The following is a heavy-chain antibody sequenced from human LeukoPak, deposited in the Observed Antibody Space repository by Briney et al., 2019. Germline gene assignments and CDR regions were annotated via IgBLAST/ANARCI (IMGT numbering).Heavy chain of an antibody. CDR1: GDSTSSTSYY. Sequence: SETLSLTCTVSGDSTSSTSYYWDWIRQPPGKGLEWIGSIYNSRTTYYNPSLKSRVTISVDTSKNQFSLKVSSVTAADTAVYYCASRVYGLGSFNYWGQGTLVTVSS. J-gene: IGHJ4*01. CDR3: ASRVYGLGSFNY. D-gene: IGHD3-10*01. V-gene: IGHV4-39*01. CDR2: IYNSRTT.